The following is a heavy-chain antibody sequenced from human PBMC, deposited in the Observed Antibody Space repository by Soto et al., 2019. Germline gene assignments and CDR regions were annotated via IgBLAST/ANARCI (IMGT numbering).Heavy chain of an antibody. D-gene: IGHD5-12*01. Sequence: QAGGSLRLSCAASGFTFSSYAMSWVRQAPGKGLEWVSAISGSGGSTYYADSVKGRFTISRDNSKNTLYLQMNSLRAEDTAVYYCAKGKRGSSGYNPLTYYYYYGMDVWGQGTTVTVSS. CDR2: ISGSGGST. CDR3: AKGKRGSSGYNPLTYYYYYGMDV. V-gene: IGHV3-23*01. CDR1: GFTFSSYA. J-gene: IGHJ6*02.